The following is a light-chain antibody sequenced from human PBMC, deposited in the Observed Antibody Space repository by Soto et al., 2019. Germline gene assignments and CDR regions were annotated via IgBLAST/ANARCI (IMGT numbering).Light chain of an antibody. CDR2: DAS. CDR1: QSVSSY. J-gene: IGKJ1*01. V-gene: IGKV3-11*01. CDR3: QQRSNWPPTWT. Sequence: EIVLTQSPGTLSLSPGERATLSFRASQSVSSYLAWYQQKPGQAPRLLIYDASNRATGIPARFSGSGSGTDFTLTISSLEPEDFAVYYCQQRSNWPPTWTFGQGTKVDI.